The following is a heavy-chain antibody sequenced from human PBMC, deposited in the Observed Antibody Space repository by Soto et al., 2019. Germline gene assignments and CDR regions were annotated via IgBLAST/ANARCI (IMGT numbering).Heavy chain of an antibody. Sequence: QVQLVESGGGVVQPGRSLRLSCAASGFTFSSYAMHWVRQAPGKGLEWVAVISYDGSNKYYADSVKGRFTISRDNSKNTLYLQTNSLRAEDTAVYYCARDGRVGATSSYFDYWGQETLVTVSS. D-gene: IGHD1-26*01. V-gene: IGHV3-30-3*01. CDR1: GFTFSSYA. CDR2: ISYDGSNK. CDR3: ARDGRVGATSSYFDY. J-gene: IGHJ4*02.